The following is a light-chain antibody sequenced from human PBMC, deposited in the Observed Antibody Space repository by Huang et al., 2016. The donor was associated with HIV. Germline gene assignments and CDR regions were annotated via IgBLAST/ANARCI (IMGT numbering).Light chain of an antibody. CDR1: QGIRND. Sequence: AIQMTQSPASLSASVGDRVTITCRASQGIRNDLGWYQQRQGKAPKLLIYAASHLQSGVPSRFSGSGSCTDFSLTISSLQPEDFATYYCLQDYNYPWTFGQGTKVEV. CDR2: AAS. CDR3: LQDYNYPWT. V-gene: IGKV1-6*01. J-gene: IGKJ1*01.